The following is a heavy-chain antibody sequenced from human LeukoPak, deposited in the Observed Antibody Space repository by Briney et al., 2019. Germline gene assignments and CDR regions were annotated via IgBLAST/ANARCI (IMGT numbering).Heavy chain of an antibody. J-gene: IGHJ4*02. D-gene: IGHD2-2*02. Sequence: GGSLRLSCAASGFTVNNNYMNWVRQAPGKGLEWVSGIYSDGSTYYADSVKGRFTISRDNSKNTLFLQMISLRAEDTAVYYCARDHTPVNRAPIYYFDYWGQGTLITVSS. V-gene: IGHV3-53*05. CDR2: IYSDGST. CDR1: GFTVNNNY. CDR3: ARDHTPVNRAPIYYFDY.